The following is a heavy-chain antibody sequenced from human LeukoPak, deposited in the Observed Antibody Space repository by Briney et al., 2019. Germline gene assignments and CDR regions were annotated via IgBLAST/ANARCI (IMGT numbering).Heavy chain of an antibody. J-gene: IGHJ4*02. V-gene: IGHV3-7*03. D-gene: IGHD1-26*01. CDR1: GFTFSRYW. CDR2: MNQDGSEK. Sequence: GGSLRLSCAASGFTFSRYWMTWVRQAPGKGLEWVANMNQDGSEKHYVDSVKGRFTISRDNAKKSLYLQMNSLRADDTAVYYCAKGGKWDVTPFDYWGQGTLVTVSS. CDR3: AKGGKWDVTPFDY.